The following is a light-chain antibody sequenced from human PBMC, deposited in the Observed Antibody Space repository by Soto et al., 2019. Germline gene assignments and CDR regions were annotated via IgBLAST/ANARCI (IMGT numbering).Light chain of an antibody. CDR3: QQLNNFPPST. CDR2: GAV. V-gene: IGKV1-9*01. CDR1: QGISNY. J-gene: IGKJ3*01. Sequence: IQLTQSPSSLSASIGDRVTITCRASQGISNYLAWYQQKPGKAPKLLIYGAVTLQSGVPSRFSGSGSGTDFTLTSSSLQPDDLGPQSCQQLNNFPPSTFGRGTKVDLK.